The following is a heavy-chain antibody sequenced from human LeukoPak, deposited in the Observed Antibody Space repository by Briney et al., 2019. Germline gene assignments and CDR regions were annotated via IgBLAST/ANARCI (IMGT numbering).Heavy chain of an antibody. CDR2: IYYSGST. V-gene: IGHV4-59*01. J-gene: IGHJ4*02. D-gene: IGHD6-13*01. CDR1: GGSISNYY. Sequence: SETLSLTCTVSGGSISNYYWSWIRQPPGKGLEWIGNIYYSGSTNYNPSLKSRVTISVDTSKNQFSLKLSSVTAADTAVYYCARGVYIAAAQYAYWGQGTLVTVSS. CDR3: ARGVYIAAAQYAY.